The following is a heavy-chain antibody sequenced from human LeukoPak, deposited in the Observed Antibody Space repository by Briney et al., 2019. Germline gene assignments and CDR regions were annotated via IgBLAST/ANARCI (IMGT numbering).Heavy chain of an antibody. V-gene: IGHV4-34*01. Sequence: SETLSLTCAVYGGSFSGYYWSWIRQPPGKGLEWIGEINHSGSTNYNPSLKSRVTISVDTSKNQFSLKPSSVTAADTAVYYCARGPRDVRYCSSTSCFNWFDPWGQGTLVTASS. CDR1: GGSFSGYY. CDR3: ARGPRDVRYCSSTSCFNWFDP. J-gene: IGHJ5*02. D-gene: IGHD2-2*01. CDR2: INHSGST.